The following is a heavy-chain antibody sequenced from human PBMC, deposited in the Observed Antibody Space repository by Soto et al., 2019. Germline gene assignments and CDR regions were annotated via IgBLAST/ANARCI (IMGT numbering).Heavy chain of an antibody. V-gene: IGHV1-18*01. Sequence: GASVKVSCKASGYTFTNYAISWVRQAPGQGLEWVGWISAYNGNTNYAQKLQARVTMTTDTSTSTAYMELRTLKSDDTAVYYCARDPATYGSGSPLDYWGQGTLVTVSS. J-gene: IGHJ4*02. CDR3: ARDPATYGSGSPLDY. CDR1: GYTFTNYA. D-gene: IGHD3-10*01. CDR2: ISAYNGNT.